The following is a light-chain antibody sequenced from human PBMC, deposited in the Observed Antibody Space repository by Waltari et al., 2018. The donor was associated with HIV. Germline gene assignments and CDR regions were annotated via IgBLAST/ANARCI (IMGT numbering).Light chain of an antibody. V-gene: IGLV2-8*01. CDR1: SSDVGGYAY. CDR3: ASYGDTNRVL. J-gene: IGLJ6*01. CDR2: EVN. Sequence: QSALTQPPSASGSLGQSVTISCPGTSSDVGGYAYVSWYQHHPDKAPNPIIYEVNKRPSGVPDRFSVSKSDNTASLTVAGLQDDDEAHYYCASYGDTNRVLFGGGTRVTVL.